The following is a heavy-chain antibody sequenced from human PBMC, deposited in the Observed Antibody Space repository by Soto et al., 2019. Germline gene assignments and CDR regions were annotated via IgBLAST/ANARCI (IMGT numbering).Heavy chain of an antibody. CDR3: ATYTSLDY. J-gene: IGHJ4*02. D-gene: IGHD2-2*02. Sequence: EVQLVETGGGLIQPGGSLRISCAASGFTVSNNYMSWVRQAPGKGLEWVSLIYSGGSTFYADSVKGRFTISRDNSKNTLFLQMNSLRAEYTAVYFCATYTSLDYWGQGTLVIVSS. CDR2: IYSGGST. CDR1: GFTVSNNY. V-gene: IGHV3-53*02.